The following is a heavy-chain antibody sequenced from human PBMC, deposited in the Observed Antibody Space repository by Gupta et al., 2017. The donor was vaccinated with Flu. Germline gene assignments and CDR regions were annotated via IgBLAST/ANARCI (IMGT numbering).Heavy chain of an antibody. Sequence: QVQLVQSGAEVKKPGSSVKVSCKASGDTFHNYAISWVRQAPGHGLEWMGGIIPMFETTNYAQKFQGAVTITADRSTTTVYMEVSSLRADDTAVYYCARDRARIKTFGVVNWTNGMDVWGQGTTVTVSS. V-gene: IGHV1-69*06. CDR2: IIPMFETT. CDR3: ARDRARIKTFGVVNWTNGMDV. D-gene: IGHD3-3*01. J-gene: IGHJ6*02. CDR1: GDTFHNYA.